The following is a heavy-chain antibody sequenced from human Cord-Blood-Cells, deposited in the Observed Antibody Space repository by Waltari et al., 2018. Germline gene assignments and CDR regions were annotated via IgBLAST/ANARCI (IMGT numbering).Heavy chain of an antibody. Sequence: QVQLVESGGGVVQPGRSLRLSCAASGFTFSSYAMHWVRQAPGKGLEWVAVISYNGSNKYYADSVNGRFTISRDNSKNTLYLQMNSLRAVDTAVYYCARAAVATWYFDYWGQGTLVTVSS. J-gene: IGHJ4*02. V-gene: IGHV3-30-3*01. D-gene: IGHD5-12*01. CDR1: GFTFSSYA. CDR2: ISYNGSNK. CDR3: ARAAVATWYFDY.